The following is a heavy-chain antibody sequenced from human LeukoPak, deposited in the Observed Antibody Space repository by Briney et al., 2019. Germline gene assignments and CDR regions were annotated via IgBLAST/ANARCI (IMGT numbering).Heavy chain of an antibody. V-gene: IGHV4-34*01. D-gene: IGHD6-6*01. CDR1: GWSFSGYY. CDR2: INHSGST. J-gene: IGHJ6*03. CDR3: ARLYSSSSKTHYYYYMDV. Sequence: PSETLSLTCAVYGWSFSGYYWRWIRQPPGKGLEWIGEINHSGSTNYNPSLKSRVTISVDTSKNQFSLKLSSVTAADTAVYYCARLYSSSSKTHYYYYMDVWGKGTTVTVSS.